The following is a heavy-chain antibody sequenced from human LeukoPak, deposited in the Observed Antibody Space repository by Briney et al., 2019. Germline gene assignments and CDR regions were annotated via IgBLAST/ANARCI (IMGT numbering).Heavy chain of an antibody. CDR1: GFTFSSYE. D-gene: IGHD3-10*01. CDR2: ISSSGSTI. V-gene: IGHV3-48*03. CDR3: ARDLDYYGSGSSDYYFDY. J-gene: IGHJ4*02. Sequence: GGSLRLSCAASGFTFSSYEMNWARQAPGKGLEWVSYISSSGSTIYYADSVKGRFTISRDNAKNSLYLQMNSLRAEDTAVYYCARDLDYYGSGSSDYYFDYWGQGTLVTVSS.